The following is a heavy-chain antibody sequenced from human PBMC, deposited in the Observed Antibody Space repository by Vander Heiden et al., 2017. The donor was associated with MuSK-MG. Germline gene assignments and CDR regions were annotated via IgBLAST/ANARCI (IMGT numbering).Heavy chain of an antibody. Sequence: QVQLQESGPGLVKPSETLSLTCAVSGYSISSGYYWGWIRQPPGKGLEWIGSIYHSGSTYYNPSLKSRVTISVDTSKNQFSLKLSSVTAADTAVYYCARHIAAPLYNWFDPWGQGTLVTVSS. CDR2: IYHSGST. D-gene: IGHD6-6*01. CDR3: ARHIAAPLYNWFDP. V-gene: IGHV4-38-2*01. CDR1: GYSISSGYY. J-gene: IGHJ5*02.